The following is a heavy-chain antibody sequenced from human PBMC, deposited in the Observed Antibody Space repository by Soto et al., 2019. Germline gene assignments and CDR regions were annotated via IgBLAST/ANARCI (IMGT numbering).Heavy chain of an antibody. Sequence: GGSLRLSCGASGFTFSSYAMSWVRQAPGKGLEWVSAISGRGGSTYYADSVKGRFTISRDNSKNTLYLQMNSLRAEDTAVYYCAKTPTYYDYVWGSSGQFDPWGQGTLVTVSS. CDR1: GFTFSSYA. J-gene: IGHJ5*02. V-gene: IGHV3-23*01. CDR2: ISGRGGST. D-gene: IGHD3-16*01. CDR3: AKTPTYYDYVWGSSGQFDP.